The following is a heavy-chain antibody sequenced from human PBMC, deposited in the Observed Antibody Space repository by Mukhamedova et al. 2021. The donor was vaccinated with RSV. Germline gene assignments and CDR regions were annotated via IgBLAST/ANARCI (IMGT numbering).Heavy chain of an antibody. J-gene: IGHJ4*02. D-gene: IGHD3-10*01. Sequence: KGRFTISRDNSKNTLYLQMNSLRAEDTAVYYCAKVRGDYLGQGTLVTVSS. V-gene: IGHV3-23*01. CDR3: AKVRGDY.